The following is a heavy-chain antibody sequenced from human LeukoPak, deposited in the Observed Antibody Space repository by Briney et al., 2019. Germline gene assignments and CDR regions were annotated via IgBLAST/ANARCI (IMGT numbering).Heavy chain of an antibody. Sequence: GGSLRLSCAASGFTVSSNYMIWVRQAPGKGLEWVSVIYSGGSTYYADSVKGRFTISRDNSKNTLYLQMNSLRAEDTAVYYCAREVGRPYYYSYRMDVWGKGTTVTVSS. CDR3: AREVGRPYYYSYRMDV. CDR2: IYSGGST. J-gene: IGHJ6*04. D-gene: IGHD2-2*01. CDR1: GFTVSSNY. V-gene: IGHV3-53*01.